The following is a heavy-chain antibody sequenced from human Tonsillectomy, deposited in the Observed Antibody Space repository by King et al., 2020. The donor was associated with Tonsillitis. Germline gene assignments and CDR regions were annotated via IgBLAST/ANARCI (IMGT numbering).Heavy chain of an antibody. Sequence: QLVQSGAEVKKPGSSVKVSCKASGGTFSNYAISWVRQAPGQGLEWMGGIIPIFGTANYAQKFEVRVTITADESTSTAYMELRSLRSEDTAVYYCASGGSYYGGYYYYYMDVWGKGTTVTVSS. D-gene: IGHD1-26*01. V-gene: IGHV1-69*01. CDR3: ASGGSYYGGYYYYYMDV. J-gene: IGHJ6*03. CDR1: GGTFSNYA. CDR2: IIPIFGTA.